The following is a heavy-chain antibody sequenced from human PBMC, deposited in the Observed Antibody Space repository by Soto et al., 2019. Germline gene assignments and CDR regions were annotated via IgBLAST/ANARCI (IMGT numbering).Heavy chain of an antibody. Sequence: QVQLVESGGGVVQSGGSLRLSCGGSGFIFSRYGMHWVRQAPGKWLEWVTGISYDGGERFYADSVKGRFTISRDNSKNRLDLQMSSLRPEDMAVYYCARDLPLYCRGDCNFDFWGQGTLVTVSS. CDR3: ARDLPLYCRGDCNFDF. CDR1: GFIFSRYG. D-gene: IGHD2-21*02. CDR2: ISYDGGER. J-gene: IGHJ4*02. V-gene: IGHV3-30*03.